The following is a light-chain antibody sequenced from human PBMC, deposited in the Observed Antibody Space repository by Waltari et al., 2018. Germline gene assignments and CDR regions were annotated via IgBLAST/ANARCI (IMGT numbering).Light chain of an antibody. CDR3: QQYHDWPPVT. V-gene: IGKV3-15*01. CDR2: GAS. J-gene: IGKJ2*01. Sequence: EIVMTQSPATLSVSPGVRATLSCRASQSVSGDFAWYQQKPGQVPRLLIYGASTRATGIPARVSGSGSGTEFTLTISSLQSEGFAAYYCQQYHDWPPVTFGQGTKVEIK. CDR1: QSVSGD.